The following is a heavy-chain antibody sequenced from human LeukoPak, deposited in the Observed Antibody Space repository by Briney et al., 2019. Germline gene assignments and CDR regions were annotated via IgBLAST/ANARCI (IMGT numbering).Heavy chain of an antibody. CDR3: ARGSMEGPAY. Sequence: GGSQRLFCAASGFTFSSYGMHWVSQAPGKGLEWVAVIWYDGSNKYYADSVKGRFTISRDNSKNTPYLQMNSLRAEDTAVYYCARGSMEGPAYGGQATLVTVSS. D-gene: IGHD2-15*01. V-gene: IGHV3-33*01. CDR1: GFTFSSYG. CDR2: IWYDGSNK. J-gene: IGHJ4*02.